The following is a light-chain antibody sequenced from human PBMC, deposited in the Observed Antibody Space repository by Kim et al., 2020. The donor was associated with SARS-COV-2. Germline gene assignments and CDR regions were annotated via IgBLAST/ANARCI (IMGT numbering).Light chain of an antibody. V-gene: IGKV1-27*01. Sequence: DIQMTQSPSSLSASVGDRVTITCRASQGISNYLAWYQQIPGKVPKLLITAASTLQAGVPSRFSGSGSETDFTLTINSLQPEDVAVYYCQKYNSAPLTFGGGTKVDIK. J-gene: IGKJ4*01. CDR3: QKYNSAPLT. CDR1: QGISNY. CDR2: AAS.